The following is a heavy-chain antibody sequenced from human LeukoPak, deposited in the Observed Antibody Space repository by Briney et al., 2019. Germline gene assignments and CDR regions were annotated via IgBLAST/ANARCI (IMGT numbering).Heavy chain of an antibody. CDR1: GGSSSGYY. Sequence: SETLSLTCAVYGGSSSGYYWSWIRQPPGKGLEWIGEINHSGSTSYNPSLKSRVTISVDTSKNQFSLKLSSVTAADTAVYYCAAYSIAAVGNEYYFDYWGQGTLVTVSS. CDR3: AAYSIAAVGNEYYFDY. J-gene: IGHJ4*02. V-gene: IGHV4-34*01. CDR2: INHSGST. D-gene: IGHD6-13*01.